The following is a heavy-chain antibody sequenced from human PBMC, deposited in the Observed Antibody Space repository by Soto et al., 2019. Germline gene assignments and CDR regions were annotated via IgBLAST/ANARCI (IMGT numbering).Heavy chain of an antibody. J-gene: IGHJ6*02. Sequence: PSETLSLTCTVSGGSISSGGYYWSWIRQHPGKGLEWIGYIYYSGSTYYNPSLKSRVTISVDTSKNQFSLKLSSVTAADTAVYYCARDGPPDFWRTPNYYYGMDVRGQGTTVTVSS. CDR1: GGSISSGGYY. CDR2: IYYSGST. CDR3: ARDGPPDFWRTPNYYYGMDV. D-gene: IGHD3-3*01. V-gene: IGHV4-31*03.